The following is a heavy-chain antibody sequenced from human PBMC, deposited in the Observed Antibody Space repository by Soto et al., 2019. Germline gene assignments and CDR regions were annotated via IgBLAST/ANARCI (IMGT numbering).Heavy chain of an antibody. D-gene: IGHD3-3*01. J-gene: IGHJ6*03. CDR3: AKGRPLRDYDFWSGYYKPYYYYMDV. CDR2: ISGSGGST. V-gene: IGHV3-23*01. CDR1: GFTFSSYA. Sequence: GGSLRLSCAASGFTFSSYAMIWVRQAPGKGLEWVSAISGSGGSTYYADSVKGRFTISRDNSKNTLYLQMNSLRAEDTAVYYCAKGRPLRDYDFWSGYYKPYYYYMDVWGKGTTVTVSS.